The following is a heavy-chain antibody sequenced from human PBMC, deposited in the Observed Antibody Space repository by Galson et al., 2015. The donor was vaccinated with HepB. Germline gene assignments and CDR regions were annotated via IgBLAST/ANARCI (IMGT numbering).Heavy chain of an antibody. V-gene: IGHV1-69*13. CDR3: ARDPTPMITNWFDP. J-gene: IGHJ5*02. D-gene: IGHD3-16*01. Sequence: SVKVSCKASGGPFSSYAISWVRQAPGQGLEWMGGIIPIFGTANYAQNFQDRVTITADESTSTAYMELRSLRSDGTAVYYCARDPTPMITNWFDPWGQGTLVTVSS. CDR2: IIPIFGTA. CDR1: GGPFSSYA.